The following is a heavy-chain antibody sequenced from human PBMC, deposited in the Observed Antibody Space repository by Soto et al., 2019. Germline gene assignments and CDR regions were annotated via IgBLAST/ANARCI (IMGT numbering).Heavy chain of an antibody. V-gene: IGHV3-30-3*01. D-gene: IGHD2-15*01. J-gene: IGHJ3*02. CDR3: ARDDDCSGGICYSNYAFDI. CDR1: GCNFSSSP. CDR2: ISYDGSNK. Sequence: GSLRLSCAASGCNFSSSPMHWVRQAPGKGLEWVAVISYDGSNKYYADSVKGRFTISRDNSKNTLYLQMNSLRAEDTAVYYCARDDDCSGGICYSNYAFDIWGHGPIVTLSS.